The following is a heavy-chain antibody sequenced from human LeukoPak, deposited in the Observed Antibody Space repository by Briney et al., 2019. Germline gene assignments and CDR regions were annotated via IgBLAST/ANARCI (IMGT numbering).Heavy chain of an antibody. D-gene: IGHD3-16*01. CDR1: GFTFSSYW. J-gene: IGHJ4*02. Sequence: GGSLRLSCVASGFTFSSYWMNWVRQAPGKGLEWVANIKQDGSEKYYVDSVKGRSTISRDNAKNSLYLQMNSLRAEDTAVYYCARDKGDGFYWGQGTLVTVSS. CDR2: IKQDGSEK. V-gene: IGHV3-7*01. CDR3: ARDKGDGFY.